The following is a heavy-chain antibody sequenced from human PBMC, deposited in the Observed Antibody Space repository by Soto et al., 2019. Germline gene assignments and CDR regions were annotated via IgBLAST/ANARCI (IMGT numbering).Heavy chain of an antibody. CDR1: GFTFSSYW. CDR3: AREGAGDFWSGYYTHYYYMAV. CDR2: IKQDGSEK. Sequence: EVQLVESGGGLVQPGGSLRLSCAASGFTFSSYWMSWVRQAPGKGLEWVANIKQDGSEKYYVDSVKGRFTISRDKAKNALYLQMNRLRAEDAAVYYCAREGAGDFWSGYYTHYYYMAVWGKGTTVTVSS. D-gene: IGHD3-3*01. J-gene: IGHJ6*03. V-gene: IGHV3-7*01.